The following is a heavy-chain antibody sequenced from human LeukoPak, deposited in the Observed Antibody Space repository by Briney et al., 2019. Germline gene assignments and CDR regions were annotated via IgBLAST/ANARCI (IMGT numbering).Heavy chain of an antibody. CDR1: GFTFSSYW. V-gene: IGHV3-7*01. J-gene: IGHJ4*02. CDR3: TRSTTVVTPKANDY. Sequence: GGSLRLSCAASGFTFSSYWMSWVRQAPGKGLEWVANIKQDGSEKYYVDSVKGRFTISRDNAKNSLYLQMTSLRAEDTAVYYCTRSTTVVTPKANDYWGQGTLVTVFS. D-gene: IGHD4-23*01. CDR2: IKQDGSEK.